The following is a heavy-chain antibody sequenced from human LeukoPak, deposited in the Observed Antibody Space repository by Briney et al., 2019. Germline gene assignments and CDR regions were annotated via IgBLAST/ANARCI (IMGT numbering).Heavy chain of an antibody. J-gene: IGHJ6*02. Sequence: ASVKVSCKASGYTFTSYGISWVRQAPGQGLEWMGWISAYNGNTNYAQKLQGRVTMTTDTSTSTAYMELRSLRSDDTAVYYCARDVRYCSSTSCYRLRYYYYGMDVWGQGTTVTVSS. CDR1: GYTFTSYG. D-gene: IGHD2-2*01. CDR2: ISAYNGNT. V-gene: IGHV1-18*01. CDR3: ARDVRYCSSTSCYRLRYYYYGMDV.